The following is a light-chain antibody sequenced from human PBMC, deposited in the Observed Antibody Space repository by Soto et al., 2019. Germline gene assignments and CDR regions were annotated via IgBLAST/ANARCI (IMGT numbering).Light chain of an antibody. V-gene: IGKV1-5*01. J-gene: IGKJ1*01. CDR1: QSISSY. CDR2: DAS. Sequence: DIQMTQSPSSMSASVGDRVTITCRASQSISSYLNWYQQKPGKAPNLLIYDASSLQSGVPSRFSGSGSGTEFTLTISRLQTDDPATYYCQQYESYSWTFGQGTKVDIK. CDR3: QQYESYSWT.